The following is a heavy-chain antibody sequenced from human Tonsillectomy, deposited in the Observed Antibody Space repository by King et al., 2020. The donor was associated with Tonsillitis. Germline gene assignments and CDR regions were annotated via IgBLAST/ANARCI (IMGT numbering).Heavy chain of an antibody. CDR1: GYTFTSYG. CDR2: ISAYNGNT. CDR3: ARDSGGSYSFYLDF. V-gene: IGHV1-18*01. J-gene: IGHJ4*02. D-gene: IGHD1-26*01. Sequence: QLVQSGAEVKKPGASVKVSCKASGYTFTSYGISWVRQAPGQGLEWMGGISAYNGNTNYAQKLQGRVTMIRDTSTSTAYMELRSLRSDDTAVYYCARDSGGSYSFYLDFWGQGTLVTVSS.